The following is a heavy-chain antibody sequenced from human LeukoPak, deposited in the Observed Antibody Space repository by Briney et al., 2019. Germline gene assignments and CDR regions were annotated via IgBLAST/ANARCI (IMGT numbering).Heavy chain of an antibody. J-gene: IGHJ3*02. CDR2: ISSSSSYI. D-gene: IGHD4-17*01. CDR3: ARVLRDYGDYIPPGAFDI. CDR1: GFTFSSYS. Sequence: QTGGSLRLSCAASGFTFSSYSMNWVRQAPGKGLEWVSSISSSSSYIYYADSVKGRFTISRDNSKNTLYLQMNSLRAEDTAVYYCARVLRDYGDYIPPGAFDIWGQGTMVTVSS. V-gene: IGHV3-21*01.